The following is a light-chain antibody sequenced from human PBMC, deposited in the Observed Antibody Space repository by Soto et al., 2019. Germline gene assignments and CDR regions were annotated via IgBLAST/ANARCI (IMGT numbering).Light chain of an antibody. CDR3: QQYNNWPPLT. V-gene: IGKV3-15*01. CDR1: QSVSSS. J-gene: IGKJ4*01. CDR2: DAS. Sequence: EIVMTQSPATLSVSPGARATLSCRASQSVSSSLAWYQQIPGQAPRLLIYDASTRATGIPASFGGSGSGTEFPLTISSLQSEDFAVYYCQQYNNWPPLTFGGGTKVELK.